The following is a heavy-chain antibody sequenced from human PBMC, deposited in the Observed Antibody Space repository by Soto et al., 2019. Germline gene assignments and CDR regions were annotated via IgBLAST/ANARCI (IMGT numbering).Heavy chain of an antibody. CDR2: INPNSGDT. V-gene: IGHV1-2*02. Sequence: QVQLVQSGAEVKRSGASVKVSCKASGSRFTAHFMHWVRQAPGQGLEWIGWINPNSGDTNYSPKFQGRVTMTRDTSTVTVYMELRSLTSHDTAVYYCARGGSWYETWGQGTRVAVSS. CDR3: ARGGSWYET. D-gene: IGHD6-13*01. J-gene: IGHJ5*02. CDR1: GSRFTAHF.